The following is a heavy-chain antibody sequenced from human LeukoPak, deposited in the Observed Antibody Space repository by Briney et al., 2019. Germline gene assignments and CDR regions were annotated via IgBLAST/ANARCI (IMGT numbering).Heavy chain of an antibody. Sequence: GWSLRLSCPASGCTFSNAWMSWVRQAPGKGLEWVGRIKSKTAGGTTDYAAPVKGRFTISRDDSKNTLSLQMNGLKTEDTAVYYCTTGHYDSSGYWYWGQGTLVTVSS. CDR2: IKSKTAGGTT. V-gene: IGHV3-15*01. CDR3: TTGHYDSSGYWY. J-gene: IGHJ4*02. D-gene: IGHD3-22*01. CDR1: GCTFSNAW.